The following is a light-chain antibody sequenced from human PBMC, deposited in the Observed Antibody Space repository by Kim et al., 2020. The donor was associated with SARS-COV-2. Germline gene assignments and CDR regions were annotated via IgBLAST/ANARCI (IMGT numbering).Light chain of an antibody. J-gene: IGLJ2*01. V-gene: IGLV2-14*03. CDR3: GAYVGDNSRV. CDR1: TSDPIYYDY. Sequence: QSALTQPASVSGSPGQSITISCTGTTSDPIYYDYISWYKQRPGKAPTLIIYDVALRPSGVSNRLSGSKSGNTASLTISDLQADDEADYYCGAYVGDNSRVFGGGTQLTVL. CDR2: DVA.